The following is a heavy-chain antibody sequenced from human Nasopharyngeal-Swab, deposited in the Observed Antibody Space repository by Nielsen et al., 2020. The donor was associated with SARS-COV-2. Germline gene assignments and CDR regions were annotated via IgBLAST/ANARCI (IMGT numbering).Heavy chain of an antibody. CDR2: IWYDGSNK. CDR3: ARDLSLRYFDWSPGGPWFDP. Sequence: WIRQPPGKGLEWVAVIWYDGSNKYYADSVKGRFTISRDNSKNTLYLQMNSLRAEDTAVYYCARDLSLRYFDWSPGGPWFDPWGQGTLVTVSS. J-gene: IGHJ5*02. V-gene: IGHV3-33*01. D-gene: IGHD3-9*01.